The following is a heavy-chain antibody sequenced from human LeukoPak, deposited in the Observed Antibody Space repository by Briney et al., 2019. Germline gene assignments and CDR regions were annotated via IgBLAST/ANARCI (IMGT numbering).Heavy chain of an antibody. V-gene: IGHV3-23*01. CDR2: ISGSGGTT. J-gene: IGHJ4*02. CDR3: AKGSGGSGSYSKYYFDY. D-gene: IGHD3-10*01. Sequence: PGGSLRLSCAASGFTFSSYGMNWVRQAPGKGLEWVSAISGSGGTTYYADSLRGRFTISRDNSKNTVYLQINSLRADDTAVYYCAKGSGGSGSYSKYYFDYWGQGTLVTVSS. CDR1: GFTFSSYG.